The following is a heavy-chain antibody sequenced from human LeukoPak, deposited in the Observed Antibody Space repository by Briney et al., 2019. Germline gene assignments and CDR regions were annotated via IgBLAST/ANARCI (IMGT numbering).Heavy chain of an antibody. CDR3: SRVGHSGNIRTGDYFDN. D-gene: IGHD4-23*01. V-gene: IGHV3-7*01. J-gene: IGHJ4*02. CDR1: GFTFSSSW. Sequence: PGGTLRLCCAASGFTFSSSWMGCVRQAPGKGLEWVASINQAGSEKYYLDSVKGRFTIYRDNAKNSLYLQMNSLRAEGKAVYYCSRVGHSGNIRTGDYFDNWGQGTLVTVSS. CDR2: INQAGSEK.